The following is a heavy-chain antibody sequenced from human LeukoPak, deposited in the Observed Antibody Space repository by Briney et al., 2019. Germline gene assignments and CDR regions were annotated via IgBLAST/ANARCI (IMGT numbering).Heavy chain of an antibody. Sequence: GGSLRLSCAASGFTFSSYWMHWVRQAPGKGLVWVSRINSDGSSTSYADSVKGRSTISRDNAKNTLYLQMNSLRAEDTAVYYCARDRGWGEPLGYWGQGTLVTVSS. CDR2: INSDGSST. CDR3: ARDRGWGEPLGY. V-gene: IGHV3-74*01. D-gene: IGHD1-26*01. J-gene: IGHJ4*02. CDR1: GFTFSSYW.